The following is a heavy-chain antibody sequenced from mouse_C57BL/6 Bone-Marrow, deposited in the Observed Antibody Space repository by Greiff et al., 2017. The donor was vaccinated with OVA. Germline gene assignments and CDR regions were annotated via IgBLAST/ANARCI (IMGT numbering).Heavy chain of an antibody. V-gene: IGHV10-1*01. CDR3: VSGVTRDY. Sequence: EVQRVESGGGLVQPKGSLKISCAASGFSFNTYAMNWVRQAPGKGLEWVARISSKSNNYATYYAVSVKDRVTISRDDSESMLYLQMNNLKTEDTAMYYCVSGVTRDYWGQGTTLTVSS. J-gene: IGHJ2*01. D-gene: IGHD2-2*01. CDR1: GFSFNTYA. CDR2: ISSKSNNYAT.